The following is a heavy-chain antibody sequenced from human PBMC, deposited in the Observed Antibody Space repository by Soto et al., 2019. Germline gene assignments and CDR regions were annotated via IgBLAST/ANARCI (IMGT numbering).Heavy chain of an antibody. V-gene: IGHV4-59*08. Sequence: SETLSLTCTVSGGSISSYYWSWIRQPPGKGLEWIGYIYYSGSTNYNPSLKSRVTISVDTSKNQFSLKLSSVTAADTAVYYCASTSSSWYLYYYYMDVWGKGTTVTVSS. CDR1: GGSISSYY. D-gene: IGHD6-13*01. CDR3: ASTSSSWYLYYYYMDV. CDR2: IYYSGST. J-gene: IGHJ6*03.